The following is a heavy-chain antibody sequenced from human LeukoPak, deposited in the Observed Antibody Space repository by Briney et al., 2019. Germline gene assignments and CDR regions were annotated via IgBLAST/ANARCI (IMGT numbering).Heavy chain of an antibody. CDR3: AREYCSGGSCSVYYGMDV. V-gene: IGHV3-7*01. D-gene: IGHD2-15*01. CDR1: GFTFSSYW. Sequence: PGGSLRLSCAASGFTFSSYWMSWVRQAPGKGLEWVANIKQDGSEKYYVDSVKGRFTISRDNAKNSLYLQMNSLRAEDTAVYYCAREYCSGGSCSVYYGMDVWGQGTTVTVSS. J-gene: IGHJ6*02. CDR2: IKQDGSEK.